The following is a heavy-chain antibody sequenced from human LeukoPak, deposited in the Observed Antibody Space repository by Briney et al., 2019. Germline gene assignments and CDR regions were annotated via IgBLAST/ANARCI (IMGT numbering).Heavy chain of an antibody. J-gene: IGHJ5*02. CDR3: AKVVSRNYHLMLDP. CDR2: IRYDGSNK. V-gene: IGHV3-30*02. CDR1: GFTFSSYG. D-gene: IGHD4-11*01. Sequence: GGSLRLSCAASGFTFSSYGMHWVRQAPGKGLEWVAFIRYDGSNKYYADSVKGRFTISRDNSKNTLYLQMNSLRAEDTAVYYCAKVVSRNYHLMLDPWGQGTLVTVSS.